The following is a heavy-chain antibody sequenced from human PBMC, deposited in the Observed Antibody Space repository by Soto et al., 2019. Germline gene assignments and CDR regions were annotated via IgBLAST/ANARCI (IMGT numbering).Heavy chain of an antibody. D-gene: IGHD2-15*01. Sequence: GWSLRLSCAASGFTFRSFDFHWVRQPKGKGLEWVATIGTIGDTYYPVSVKGRFTVSRENAKNYVSLQMNSLRVEDTAVYFCVRGKEVGAHFFVPWGQGT. CDR1: GFTFRSFD. V-gene: IGHV3-13*01. CDR3: VRGKEVGAHFFVP. CDR2: IGTIGDT. J-gene: IGHJ5*02.